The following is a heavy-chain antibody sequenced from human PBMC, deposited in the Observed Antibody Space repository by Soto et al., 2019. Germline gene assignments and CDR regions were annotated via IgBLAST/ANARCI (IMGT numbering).Heavy chain of an antibody. D-gene: IGHD4-17*01. CDR3: ARDRDYGANSDAFDI. Sequence: ASVKVSCKASGGTFSSYAISWVRQAPGQGLEWMGGIIPIFGTANYAQKFQGGVTITADKSTSTAYMGLSSLRSEDTAVYYCARDRDYGANSDAFDIWGQGTMVTVSS. V-gene: IGHV1-69*06. CDR2: IIPIFGTA. CDR1: GGTFSSYA. J-gene: IGHJ3*02.